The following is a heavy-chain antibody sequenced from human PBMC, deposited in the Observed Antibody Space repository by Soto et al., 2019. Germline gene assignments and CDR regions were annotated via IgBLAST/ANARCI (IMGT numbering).Heavy chain of an antibody. CDR2: ISAYNGNT. Sequence: SVNVSCKASGYTFTSYGISWVRQAPGQGLEWMGWISAYNGNTNYAQKLQGRVTMTTDTSTSTAYMELRSLRSDDTAVYYCARALSSWYWFDPWGQGTLVTVSS. CDR3: ARALSSWYWFDP. V-gene: IGHV1-18*01. J-gene: IGHJ5*02. CDR1: GYTFTSYG. D-gene: IGHD6-13*01.